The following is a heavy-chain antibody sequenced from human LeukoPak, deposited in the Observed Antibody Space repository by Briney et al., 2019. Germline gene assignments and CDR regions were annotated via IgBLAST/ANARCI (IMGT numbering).Heavy chain of an antibody. D-gene: IGHD5/OR15-5a*01. V-gene: IGHV3-30*18. CDR3: AKGSTYLDY. CDR2: ISYDGSKK. J-gene: IGHJ4*02. Sequence: PGRSLRLSCAASGFTISSYGMHWVRQAQGKGLEWVAVISYDGSKKYYADSVKGRFTISRDNSKNTLYLQINSLRAEDTAVYYCAKGSTYLDYWGQGTLVTVSS. CDR1: GFTISSYG.